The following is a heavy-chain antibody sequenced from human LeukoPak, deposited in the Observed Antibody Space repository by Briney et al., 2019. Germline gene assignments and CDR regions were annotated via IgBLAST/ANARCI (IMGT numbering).Heavy chain of an antibody. Sequence: GGSLRLSCVGSGFVFSKYAVHWVRQAPGKGLEWVAVVSYDGDFKLYGDSVKGRFTISRDNSQNMLFLQMNSLRDEDTAVYYCVRDPHALDYWGRGTLVTVSS. CDR3: VRDPHALDY. V-gene: IGHV3-30-3*01. CDR2: VSYDGDFK. J-gene: IGHJ4*02. CDR1: GFVFSKYA.